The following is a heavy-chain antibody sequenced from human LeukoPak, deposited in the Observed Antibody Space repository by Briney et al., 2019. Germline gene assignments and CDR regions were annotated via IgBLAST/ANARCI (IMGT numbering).Heavy chain of an antibody. Sequence: KPSETLSLTCTVSGGSFSNYFWTWIRQPPGKGLEWIGEISLIGTIKYNPSLKSRVTISVDTSKNQFSLKLSTVTAADTAVYYCALSTTTVTTRTLDYWGQGALVIVSS. J-gene: IGHJ4*02. CDR3: ALSTTTVTTRTLDY. V-gene: IGHV4-34*01. CDR2: ISLIGTI. D-gene: IGHD4-17*01. CDR1: GGSFSNYF.